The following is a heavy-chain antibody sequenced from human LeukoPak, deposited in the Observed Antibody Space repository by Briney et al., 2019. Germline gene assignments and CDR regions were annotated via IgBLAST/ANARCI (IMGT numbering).Heavy chain of an antibody. J-gene: IGHJ6*03. CDR2: ISAYNSKP. Sequence: ASVKVSCKTSGYSFTNYGIAWVRQAPGQGLEWMGWISAYNSKPFYAQNFQGRVTMTTDTSTSTVYMELRSLRSDDTAVYYCARDNSPPDSSGWSKDYYYYYYMDVWGKGTTVTISS. V-gene: IGHV1-18*01. D-gene: IGHD6-19*01. CDR3: ARDNSPPDSSGWSKDYYYYYYMDV. CDR1: GYSFTNYG.